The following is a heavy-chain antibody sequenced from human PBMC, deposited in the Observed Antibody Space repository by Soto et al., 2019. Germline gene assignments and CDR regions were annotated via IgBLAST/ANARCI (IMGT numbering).Heavy chain of an antibody. CDR3: ATLGSYGSGSYYFDY. CDR1: GGTFSSYA. V-gene: IGHV1-69*13. D-gene: IGHD3-10*01. J-gene: IGHJ4*02. CDR2: IIPIFGTA. Sequence: AASVKVSCKASGGTFSSYAISWVRQAPGQGLEWMGGIIPIFGTANYAQKFQGRVTTTADESTSTAYMELSSLRSEDTAVYYCATLGSYGSGSYYFDYWGQGTLVTVSS.